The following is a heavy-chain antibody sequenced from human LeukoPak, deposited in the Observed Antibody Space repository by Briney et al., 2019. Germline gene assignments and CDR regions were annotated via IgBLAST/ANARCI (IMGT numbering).Heavy chain of an antibody. J-gene: IGHJ4*02. V-gene: IGHV1-18*04. CDR3: ARAYSYGYGPLDY. CDR2: NSTDNGNT. Sequence: ASVKVSFKSSGYSFTSYGINWVRQAPGQGLEWMGWNSTDNGNTDYAQNLQGRVTMTTDTSTSTAYMEVRSLRSDDTAVYYCARAYSYGYGPLDYWGQGTLVTVSS. D-gene: IGHD5-18*01. CDR1: GYSFTSYG.